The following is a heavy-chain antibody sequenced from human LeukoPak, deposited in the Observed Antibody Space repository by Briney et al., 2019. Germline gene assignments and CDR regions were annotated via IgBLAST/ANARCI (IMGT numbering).Heavy chain of an antibody. Sequence: PGGSLRLSCAASGFTFSNYGMSWVRQAPGEGLEWVSSISYTGTYIYYADSVKGRFTISRDNAQNSLYLQMNSLRAEDTAIYYCVRDRGTYRPIDYWGQGTLVTVSS. CDR2: ISYTGTYI. CDR3: VRDRGTYRPIDY. CDR1: GFTFSNYG. J-gene: IGHJ4*02. D-gene: IGHD1-26*01. V-gene: IGHV3-21*04.